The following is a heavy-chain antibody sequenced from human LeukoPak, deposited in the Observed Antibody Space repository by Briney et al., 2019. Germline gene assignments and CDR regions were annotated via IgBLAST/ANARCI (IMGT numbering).Heavy chain of an antibody. D-gene: IGHD1-26*01. CDR3: AREPRYSGSSYFDY. V-gene: IGHV4-4*07. CDR2: IYTSGST. CDR1: GGSISSYY. Sequence: SETLSLTCTVSGGSISSYYWSWIRQPAGKGLEWIGRIYTSGSTNYNPSLKSRVTMSVDTSKNQFSLKLSSVTAADTAVYYCAREPRYSGSSYFDYWGQGTLVTVSS. J-gene: IGHJ4*02.